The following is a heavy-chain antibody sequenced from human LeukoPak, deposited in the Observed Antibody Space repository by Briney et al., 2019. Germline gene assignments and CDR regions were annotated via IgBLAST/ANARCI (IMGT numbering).Heavy chain of an antibody. CDR3: ARDYCSSTSCSPGPYYYYGMDV. CDR2: ISYDGSNK. Sequence: GRSLRLSCAASGFTFSSYAMHWVRQAPGKGLEWVAVISYDGSNKYYADPVKGRFTISRDNSKNTLYLQMNSLRAEDTAVYYCARDYCSSTSCSPGPYYYYGMDVWGQGTTVTVSS. V-gene: IGHV3-30-3*01. J-gene: IGHJ6*02. D-gene: IGHD2-2*01. CDR1: GFTFSSYA.